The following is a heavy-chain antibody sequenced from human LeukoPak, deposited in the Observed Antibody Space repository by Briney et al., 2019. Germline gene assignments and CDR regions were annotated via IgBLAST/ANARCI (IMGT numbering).Heavy chain of an antibody. D-gene: IGHD6-13*01. CDR1: GFTFYDYA. J-gene: IGHJ6*02. V-gene: IGHV3-9*01. Sequence: GGSLRLSCAASGFTFYDYAMHWVRQAPGKGLEGGSGISWNSGSIGYADSVKGRFTISRDNAKTSLYLQMNSLRDEDTALYYCAKDSSWYNHGMDVWGQGTTVTVSS. CDR2: ISWNSGSI. CDR3: AKDSSWYNHGMDV.